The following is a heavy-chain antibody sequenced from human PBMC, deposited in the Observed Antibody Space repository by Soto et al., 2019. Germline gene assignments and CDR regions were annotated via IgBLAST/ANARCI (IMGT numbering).Heavy chain of an antibody. Sequence: GGSLRLSCAGSGFTFSDYYMSWNRQAPGKGLEWVSYISSSGSTIYYADSVTGRFTISRDNAKNSLYLQMNSQRAEDTAVYDCARGGSYYTFDYWGQGTLVTVSS. CDR1: GFTFSDYY. CDR3: ARGGSYYTFDY. J-gene: IGHJ4*02. V-gene: IGHV3-11*01. D-gene: IGHD1-26*01. CDR2: ISSSGSTI.